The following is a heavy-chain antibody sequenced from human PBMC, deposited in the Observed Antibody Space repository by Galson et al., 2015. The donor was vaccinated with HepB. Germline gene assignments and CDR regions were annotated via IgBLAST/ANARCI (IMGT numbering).Heavy chain of an antibody. V-gene: IGHV3-23*01. CDR1: GFTFYVYT. D-gene: IGHD3-3*01. CDR2: IRGSGTGI. J-gene: IGHJ4*02. Sequence: SLRLSCAASGFTFYVYTMNWVRQAPGKGLEWVSAIRGSGTGIFYADSVRGRFTISRDDSKNTVTQQLNNLRVEDTAVYYCAKDSGFGGKDYWGQGILVTVST. CDR3: AKDSGFGGKDY.